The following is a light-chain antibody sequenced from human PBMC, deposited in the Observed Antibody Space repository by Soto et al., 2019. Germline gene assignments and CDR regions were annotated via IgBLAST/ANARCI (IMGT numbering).Light chain of an antibody. CDR2: AAS. CDR1: QTISSTY. J-gene: IGKJ5*01. CDR3: QQYGSSPIT. Sequence: EIVLTQSPGTLSLSPGDRATLSCRASQTISSTYLAWYQQKPGQAPRLLIYAASTRATGIPDRFSGSGSGTDFTLTISRLEPEDFAVYYCQQYGSSPITFGQGTRLEIK. V-gene: IGKV3-20*01.